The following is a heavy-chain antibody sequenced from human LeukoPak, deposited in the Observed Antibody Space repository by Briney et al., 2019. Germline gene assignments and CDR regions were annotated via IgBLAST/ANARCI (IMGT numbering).Heavy chain of an antibody. J-gene: IGHJ4*02. D-gene: IGHD3-10*02. CDR2: INPTGGEP. CDR1: GFSFSAYW. CDR3: AMFGYVAALDL. V-gene: IGHV3-7*01. Sequence: GGSLRLSCAASGFSFSAYWMTWVRQAPGTGLEGVANINPTGGEPYYVDPVKGRFTISRNNAKNLVSLQMNSLRAEDTAVYYCAMFGYVAALDLWGQGTLVTVSS.